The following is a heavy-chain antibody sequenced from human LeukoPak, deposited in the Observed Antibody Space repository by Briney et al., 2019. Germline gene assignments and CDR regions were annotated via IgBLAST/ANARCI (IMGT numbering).Heavy chain of an antibody. CDR3: ARGSGYYDSSGYYLIKYYYYTDV. D-gene: IGHD3-22*01. V-gene: IGHV4-34*01. J-gene: IGHJ6*03. CDR2: INHSGST. Sequence: PSETLSLTCAVYGASFSGYFWSWIRQPPGKGLEWIGEINHSGSTNYNPSLKSRVTISVDTSKNQFSLKLSSVTAADTAVYYCARGSGYYDSSGYYLIKYYYYTDVWGKGTTVTVSS. CDR1: GASFSGYF.